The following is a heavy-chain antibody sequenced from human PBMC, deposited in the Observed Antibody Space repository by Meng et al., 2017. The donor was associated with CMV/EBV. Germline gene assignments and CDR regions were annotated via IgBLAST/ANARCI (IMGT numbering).Heavy chain of an antibody. CDR2: INHSGST. Sequence: WSFSGYHWSWIRQPPGKGLEWIGEINHSGSTNYNPSLKSRVTISVDTSKNQFSLKLSSVTAADTAVYYCARRVGRVVPAAIHWFDPWGQGTLVTVSS. V-gene: IGHV4-34*01. CDR1: WSFSGYH. J-gene: IGHJ5*02. D-gene: IGHD2-2*01. CDR3: ARRVGRVVPAAIHWFDP.